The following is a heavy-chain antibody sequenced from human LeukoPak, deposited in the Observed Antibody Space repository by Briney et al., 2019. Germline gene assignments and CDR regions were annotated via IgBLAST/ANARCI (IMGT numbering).Heavy chain of an antibody. J-gene: IGHJ3*02. Sequence: GGSLRLSCAASGFTFSDYYMSWIRQAPGKGLEWVSYISSRGSTIYYADSVKGRFTISRDNAKNSLYLQMNSLRAEDTAVYYCARDPSYCSSTSCLGDAFDIWGQGTMVTVSS. CDR2: ISSRGSTI. V-gene: IGHV3-11*01. D-gene: IGHD2-2*01. CDR1: GFTFSDYY. CDR3: ARDPSYCSSTSCLGDAFDI.